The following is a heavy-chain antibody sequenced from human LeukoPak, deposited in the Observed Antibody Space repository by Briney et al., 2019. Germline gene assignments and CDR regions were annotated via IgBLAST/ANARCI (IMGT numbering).Heavy chain of an antibody. CDR2: IRYDGSNK. CDR1: GFTFSSYG. Sequence: GGSLRLSCAASGFTFSSYGMHWVRQAPGKWLEWVAFIRYDGSNKYYADSVKGRFTISRDNSKNTLYLQMNSLRAEDTAVYYCARGALVEMATISDWGQGTLVTVSS. V-gene: IGHV3-30*02. D-gene: IGHD5-24*01. CDR3: ARGALVEMATISD. J-gene: IGHJ4*02.